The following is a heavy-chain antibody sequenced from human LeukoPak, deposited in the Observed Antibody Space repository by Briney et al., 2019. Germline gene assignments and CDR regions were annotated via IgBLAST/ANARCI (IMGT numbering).Heavy chain of an antibody. J-gene: IGHJ2*01. V-gene: IGHV1-2*02. D-gene: IGHD2-15*01. CDR3: ARDENRYCSGGSCYSLLYWYFDL. Sequence: ASVKVSCKAPGYTFTGYYMHWVRQAPGQGLEWMGWINPNSGGTNYAQKFQGRVTMTRDTSISTAYMELSRLRSDDTAVYYCARDENRYCSGGSCYSLLYWYFDLWGRGTLVTVSS. CDR1: GYTFTGYY. CDR2: INPNSGGT.